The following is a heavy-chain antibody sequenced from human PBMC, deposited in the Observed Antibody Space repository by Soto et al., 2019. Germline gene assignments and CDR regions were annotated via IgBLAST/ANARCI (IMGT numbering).Heavy chain of an antibody. Sequence: PLETLSLTCAVYGGSFSGYYWSWIRQPPGKGLEWIGEINHSGGTNYNPSLKSRVTISVDTSKNQFSLKLSSVTAADTAVYYCARGLRRFLDPEFYYYYGMDVWGQGTTVTVSS. CDR2: INHSGGT. J-gene: IGHJ6*02. D-gene: IGHD3-3*01. CDR3: ARGLRRFLDPEFYYYYGMDV. CDR1: GGSFSGYY. V-gene: IGHV4-34*01.